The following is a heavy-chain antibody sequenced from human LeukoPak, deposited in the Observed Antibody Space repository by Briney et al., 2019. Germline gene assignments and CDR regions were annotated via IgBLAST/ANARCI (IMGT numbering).Heavy chain of an antibody. D-gene: IGHD6-19*01. CDR3: ARADSSGWFRYFDY. CDR2: IYYSGST. Sequence: PSETLSLTCTVSGGSISSYYWSWIRQPPGKGLEWIGYIYYSGSTNYNPSLKSRVTISVDTSKNQFSPKLSSVTAADTAVYYCARADSSGWFRYFDYWGQGTLVTVSS. J-gene: IGHJ4*02. CDR1: GGSISSYY. V-gene: IGHV4-59*01.